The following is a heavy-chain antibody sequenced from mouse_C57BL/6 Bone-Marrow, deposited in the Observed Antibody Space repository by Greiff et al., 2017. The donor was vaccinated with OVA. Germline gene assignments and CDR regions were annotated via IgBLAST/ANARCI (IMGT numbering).Heavy chain of an antibody. CDR1: GFNIKDDY. CDR3: ITSTVVAAYYAMDY. V-gene: IGHV14-4*01. J-gene: IGHJ4*01. D-gene: IGHD1-1*01. CDR2: IDPENGDT. Sequence: VQLQQSGAELVRPGASVKLSCTASGFNIKDDYMHWVKQRPEQGLEWIGWIDPENGDTEYASKFQGKATITADTSSNTAYLQLSSLTSEDTAVYYCITSTVVAAYYAMDYWGQGTSVTVSS.